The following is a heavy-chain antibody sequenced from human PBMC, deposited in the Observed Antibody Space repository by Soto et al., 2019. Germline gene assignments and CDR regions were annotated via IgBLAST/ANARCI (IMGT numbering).Heavy chain of an antibody. CDR2: ISYDGSNK. D-gene: IGHD6-13*01. V-gene: IGHV3-30-3*01. CDR1: GFTFSSYA. J-gene: IGHJ4*02. CDR3: ARERAAAGYLDY. Sequence: QVQLVESGGGVVQPGRSLRLSCAASGFTFSSYAMHWVRQAPGKGLEWVAVISYDGSNKYYADSVKGRFTISRDNSKNTLYLQINSLRAEDTAVYYCARERAAAGYLDYWGQGTLVTVSS.